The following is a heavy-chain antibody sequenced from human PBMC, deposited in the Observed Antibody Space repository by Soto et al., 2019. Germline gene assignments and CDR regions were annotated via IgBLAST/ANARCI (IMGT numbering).Heavy chain of an antibody. CDR1: GFTFSSYA. Sequence: EVQLLESGGGLVQPGGSLRLSCAASGFTFSSYAMSWVRQAPGKGLEWVSAISGSGGSTYYADSVKGRFTISRDNAKNTLYLQINSLRAEDTAVYYCATHIHSSSWYRGWFAPWGHGTLVTVSS. CDR2: ISGSGGST. J-gene: IGHJ5*02. D-gene: IGHD6-13*01. CDR3: ATHIHSSSWYRGWFAP. V-gene: IGHV3-23*01.